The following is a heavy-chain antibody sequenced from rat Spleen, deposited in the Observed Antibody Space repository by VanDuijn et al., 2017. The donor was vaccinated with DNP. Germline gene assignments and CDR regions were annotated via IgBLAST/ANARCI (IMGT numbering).Heavy chain of an antibody. D-gene: IGHD1-1*01. CDR2: ISTGGSDI. CDR1: GFSLTSNS. CDR3: ARPLLAPDFDY. Sequence: VQLKESGPGLVQPSQTLSLTCTVSGFSLTSNSVHWVRQAPTKGLEWVAFISTGGSDIYYRDSVKGRFTISRDNAKSTLYLQMDSLRSEDTATYYCARPLLAPDFDYWGQGVMVTVSS. J-gene: IGHJ2*01. V-gene: IGHV5-25*01.